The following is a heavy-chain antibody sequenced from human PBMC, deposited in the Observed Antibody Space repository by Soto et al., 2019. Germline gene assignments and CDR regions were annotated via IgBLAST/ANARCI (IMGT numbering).Heavy chain of an antibody. CDR1: RYTFNGYY. V-gene: IGHV1-2*04. J-gene: IGHJ6*02. CDR2: INPNSGGT. Sequence: SVKVSCKASRYTFNGYYMHWARQDTGQGLEWMGWINPNSGGTNYAQKFQGWVTMTRDTSISTAYMELSRLRSDDTAVYYCARDRTIAAAGLYYYYGMDVWGQGTTVTVSS. D-gene: IGHD6-13*01. CDR3: ARDRTIAAAGLYYYYGMDV.